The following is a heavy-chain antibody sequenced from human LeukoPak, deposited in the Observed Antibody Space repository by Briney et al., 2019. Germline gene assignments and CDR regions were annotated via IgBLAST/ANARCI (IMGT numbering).Heavy chain of an antibody. Sequence: GGSLRLSYAASGFNFDDYGMSWVRQAPGKGLEWVSGSNWNGGNTGYADSVKGRFTVSRDNARKSLFLQMNSLRVEDTALYYCARDLYGDYGFDTWGQGTLVTVSS. CDR2: SNWNGGNT. CDR3: ARDLYGDYGFDT. V-gene: IGHV3-20*03. CDR1: GFNFDDYG. J-gene: IGHJ3*02. D-gene: IGHD4-17*01.